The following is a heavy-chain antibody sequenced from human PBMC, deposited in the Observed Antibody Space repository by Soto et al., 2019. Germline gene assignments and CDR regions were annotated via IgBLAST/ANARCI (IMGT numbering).Heavy chain of an antibody. J-gene: IGHJ5*02. V-gene: IGHV4-39*01. CDR1: GDSINAGSYF. CDR2: TYYSGST. Sequence: SETLSLTCTVSGDSINAGSYFWAWIRQPPGGGLDWIGTTYYSGSTFYNPSLKSRVTISADTSKNQFSLRLSSVTAADTAVYYCARHPSYYYGLDPWGQGTLVTVSS. CDR3: ARHPSYYYGLDP. D-gene: IGHD3-10*01.